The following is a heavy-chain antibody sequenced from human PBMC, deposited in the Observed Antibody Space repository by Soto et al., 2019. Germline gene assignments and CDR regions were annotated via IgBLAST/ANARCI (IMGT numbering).Heavy chain of an antibody. V-gene: IGHV4-59*01. CDR2: IYYSGST. CDR3: AKEAGVVPAAMGFDP. J-gene: IGHJ5*02. D-gene: IGHD2-2*01. Sequence: SETLSLTCTVSGGSIRGYYWSWIRQPPGKGLQYIGCIYYSGSTNYNPSLRSRVSISIDTSKNQLSLNLSSVTAADTAIYYCAKEAGVVPAAMGFDPWGPGALVTVSS. CDR1: GGSIRGYY.